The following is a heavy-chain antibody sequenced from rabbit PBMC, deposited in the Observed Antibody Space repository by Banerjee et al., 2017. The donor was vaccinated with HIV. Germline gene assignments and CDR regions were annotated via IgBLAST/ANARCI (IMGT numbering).Heavy chain of an antibody. D-gene: IGHD1-1*01. V-gene: IGHV1S45*01. CDR1: GFSFSNKYV. CDR3: ATDYTGVSVYAFDL. Sequence: QEQLEESGGDLVKPEGSLTLTCTASGFSFSNKYVMCWVHQAPGKGLEWIAYIWASGGGPFYASRAKGRFPISKTSSTTVTLQMTSLAAADTATFFCATDYTGVSVYAFDLWGQGTLVTVS. CDR2: IWASGGGP. J-gene: IGHJ4*01.